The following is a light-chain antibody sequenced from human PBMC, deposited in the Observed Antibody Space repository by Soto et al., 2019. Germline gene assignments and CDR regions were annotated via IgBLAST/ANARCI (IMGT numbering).Light chain of an antibody. V-gene: IGKV1-12*01. CDR3: NQAHSVWT. CDR2: AAS. CDR1: QGISSW. Sequence: DIQRTQSPSSVSASVGDRVTITCRASQGISSWLAGYQQKPGKAPKLLIYAASSLQSVVPARFSVSGSGTDFTLTISSLQTEDFATYYCNQAHSVWTFGPGTKVDIK. J-gene: IGKJ3*01.